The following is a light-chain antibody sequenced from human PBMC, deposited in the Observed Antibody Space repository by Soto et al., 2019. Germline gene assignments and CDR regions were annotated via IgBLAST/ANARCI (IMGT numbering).Light chain of an antibody. CDR2: GAS. V-gene: IGKV3-20*01. Sequence: ESVLTQSPGTLSLSPGERATLSCRASQSVSSSYLAWYQQKPGQAPRLLIYGASSRATGIPDRFSGSGSGTDFTLTISRLEPEDFAVYDCQQYGSSPPYTFGQGTKLEIK. J-gene: IGKJ2*01. CDR3: QQYGSSPPYT. CDR1: QSVSSSY.